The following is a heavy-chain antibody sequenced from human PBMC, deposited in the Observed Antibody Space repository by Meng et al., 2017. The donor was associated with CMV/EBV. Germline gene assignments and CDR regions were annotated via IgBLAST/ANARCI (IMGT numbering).Heavy chain of an antibody. J-gene: IGHJ6*02. V-gene: IGHV3-43*01. D-gene: IGHD6-13*01. CDR2: ISWDGGST. CDR1: GFTFDDYT. Sequence: GESLKISCAASGFTFDDYTMHWVRQVPGKGLEWVSLISWDGGSTYYADSVKGRFTISRDNSKNSLYLQMNSLRTEDTALYYCAKGAGIAAADYYYGMDVWGQGTTVTVSS. CDR3: AKGAGIAAADYYYGMDV.